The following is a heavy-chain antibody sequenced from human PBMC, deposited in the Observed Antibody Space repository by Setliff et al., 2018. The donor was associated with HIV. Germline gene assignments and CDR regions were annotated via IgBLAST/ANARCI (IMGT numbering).Heavy chain of an antibody. CDR2: INHSGST. D-gene: IGHD2-21*02. Sequence: SETLSLTCAVYGGYFSGYYWSWIRQPPGKGLERIGEINHSGSTNYNPSLKSRVTISVDTSKNQFSLKLSSVTAADTAVYYCARMEPPYCGGDCYSGVGYWGQGTLVTVSS. CDR1: GGYFSGYY. V-gene: IGHV4-34*01. CDR3: ARMEPPYCGGDCYSGVGY. J-gene: IGHJ4*02.